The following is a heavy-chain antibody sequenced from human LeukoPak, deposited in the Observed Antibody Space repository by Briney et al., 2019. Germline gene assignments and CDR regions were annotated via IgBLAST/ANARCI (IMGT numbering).Heavy chain of an antibody. CDR3: ARPNYYGSGSYYPHYYMDV. CDR2: IYYSGST. CDR1: GGSISSSSYY. J-gene: IGHJ6*03. Sequence: SETLSLTCTVSGGSISSSSYYWGWIRQPPGKGLEWIGSIYYSGSTYYNPSLKSRVTISVDTSKNQFSLKLSSVTAADTAVHYCARPNYYGSGSYYPHYYMDVWGKGTTVTISS. D-gene: IGHD3-10*01. V-gene: IGHV4-39*01.